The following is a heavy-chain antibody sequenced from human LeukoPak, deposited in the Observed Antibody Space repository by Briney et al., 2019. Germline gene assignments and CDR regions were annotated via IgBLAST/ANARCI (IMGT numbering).Heavy chain of an antibody. J-gene: IGHJ5*02. CDR1: GGSISSGNYY. V-gene: IGHV4-61*02. CDR3: ARKVESGWFDP. CDR2: IYISGST. D-gene: IGHD3-10*01. Sequence: SETLSLTCTVSGGSISSGNYYWSWIRQPAGKGLEWIGRIYISGSTNCNPSLKSRVTMSVDMSKNQFSLKLSSVTAADTAVYYCARKVESGWFDPWGQGTLVTVSS.